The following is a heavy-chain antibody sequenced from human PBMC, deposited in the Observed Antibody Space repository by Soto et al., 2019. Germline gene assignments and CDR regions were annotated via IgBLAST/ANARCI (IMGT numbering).Heavy chain of an antibody. CDR1: GYTFTGYY. CDR3: ARDLTPKRLPPGGLDY. D-gene: IGHD1-1*01. V-gene: IGHV1-2*02. Sequence: QVQLVQSGAEVKKPGASVKVSCKASGYTFTGYYMHWVRQAPGQGLEWMGWINPNSGGTNYAQKFQGRVTMTRDTSISTAYMELSRLRSDDTAVYYCARDLTPKRLPPGGLDYWGQGTLVTVSS. J-gene: IGHJ4*02. CDR2: INPNSGGT.